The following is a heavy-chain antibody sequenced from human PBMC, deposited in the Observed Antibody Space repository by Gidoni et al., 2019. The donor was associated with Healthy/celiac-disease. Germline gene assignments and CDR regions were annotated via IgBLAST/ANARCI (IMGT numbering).Heavy chain of an antibody. D-gene: IGHD2-15*01. CDR3: ARLYCSGGSCYSLAAFDF. Sequence: QVQLQESGPGLVKPSETLSLTCTVSGGSISGYYWSWIRQPAGKGLEWIGRIYSTGGTNYNPSLKSRVIMSVDTSKSQFSLKLNSVTAADTAVYYCARLYCSGGSCYSLAAFDFWGQGTMVTVSS. J-gene: IGHJ3*01. CDR2: IYSTGGT. CDR1: GGSISGYY. V-gene: IGHV4-4*07.